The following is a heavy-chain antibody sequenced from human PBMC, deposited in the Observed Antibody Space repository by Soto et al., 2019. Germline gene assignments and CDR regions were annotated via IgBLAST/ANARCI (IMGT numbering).Heavy chain of an antibody. D-gene: IGHD3-10*01. CDR3: VKEGRLAVGGLDL. Sequence: VQLLESGGGLVQPGGSLRLSCAASGFTFNTYAMSWVRQAAGKGLEWVSAITGSGGSTDYADSVKGRFTISRDNSKNTLSLQMDSLRVEDTAIYYCVKEGRLAVGGLDLWGQGALVTVSS. CDR1: GFTFNTYA. V-gene: IGHV3-23*01. CDR2: ITGSGGST. J-gene: IGHJ5*02.